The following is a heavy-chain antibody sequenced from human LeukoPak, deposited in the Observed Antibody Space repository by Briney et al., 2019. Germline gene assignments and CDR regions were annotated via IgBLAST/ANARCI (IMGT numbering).Heavy chain of an antibody. CDR1: GYTFTGYY. J-gene: IGHJ4*02. V-gene: IGHV1-2*02. Sequence: ASVNVSCKASGYTFTGYYIHWVRQAPGQGLEWMGWINPNSAGTNYAQQFQGRVTMTRDTSISTAYMELSSLTSDDTAVYYCARDGLVGATDHWGQGTLVTVSS. CDR3: ARDGLVGATDH. D-gene: IGHD1-26*01. CDR2: INPNSAGT.